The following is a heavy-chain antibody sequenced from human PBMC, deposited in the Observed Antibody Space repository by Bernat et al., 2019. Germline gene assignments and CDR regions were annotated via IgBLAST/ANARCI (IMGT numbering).Heavy chain of an antibody. V-gene: IGHV1-8*01. CDR3: ARGRRRFYAP. CDR1: GYTFTSYD. D-gene: IGHD2/OR15-2a*01. J-gene: IGHJ5*02. Sequence: QVQLVQSGAEVKKPGASVKVSCKASGYTFTSYDINWVRQATGQGLEWMGWMNPNSGNTGYAQKFQDRVNMTRNTSISTAYVELGSLKSEDTAVYYCARGRRRFYAPWGQGTLVTVSS. CDR2: MNPNSGNT.